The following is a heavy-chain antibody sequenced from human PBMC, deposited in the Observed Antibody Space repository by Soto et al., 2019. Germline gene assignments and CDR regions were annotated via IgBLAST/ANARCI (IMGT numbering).Heavy chain of an antibody. J-gene: IGHJ4*02. Sequence: PSETLSLTCTVSGGSINDYSWSWIRHPPGKGLEWIGYIYYSGSSNYNPSLRSRVTISVDTSKNQFSLKLSSVTAADTAVYYCARDYGSYSAGFDSWGQGTLVTVSS. CDR1: GGSINDYS. CDR3: ARDYGSYSAGFDS. D-gene: IGHD1-26*01. CDR2: IYYSGSS. V-gene: IGHV4-59*01.